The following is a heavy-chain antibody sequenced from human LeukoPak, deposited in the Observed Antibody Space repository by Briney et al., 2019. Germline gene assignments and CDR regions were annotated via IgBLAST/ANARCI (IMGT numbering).Heavy chain of an antibody. J-gene: IGHJ6*02. V-gene: IGHV3-48*02. Sequence: TGGSLRLSCAAAGXTFSSYSMNWVRQAPGKGREWVSYISSSSSTIYYAASGKGRFTISRDNAKNSLYLQMNSMRDENTAVYYCARDHTRRTSLFHYGMDVWGQGTTVTVSS. D-gene: IGHD2-2*01. CDR2: ISSSSSTI. CDR3: ARDHTRRTSLFHYGMDV. CDR1: GXTFSSYS.